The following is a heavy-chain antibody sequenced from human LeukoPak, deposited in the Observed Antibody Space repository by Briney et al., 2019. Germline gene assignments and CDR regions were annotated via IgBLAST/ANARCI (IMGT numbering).Heavy chain of an antibody. CDR1: GFTFSTYA. D-gene: IGHD6-13*01. J-gene: IGHJ4*02. CDR2: ISYDGRGK. CDR3: AKDRTPIADYYFDI. Sequence: GGSLRLSCAASGFTFSTYAMHWVRQSPGKGLEWVAVISYDGRGKHHADSVKGRFTISRDNSKETLYLQMTSLRAEDTAVYYCAKDRTPIADYYFDIWGRGTPVTVSS. V-gene: IGHV3-30*18.